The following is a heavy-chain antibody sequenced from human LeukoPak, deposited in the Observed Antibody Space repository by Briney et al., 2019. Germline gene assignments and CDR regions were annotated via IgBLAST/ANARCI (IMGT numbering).Heavy chain of an antibody. Sequence: GESLRLSCAASGFTFIAVDWVRQAPGMGLEWVSTINSVDDTYYSESVRGRFTVSRDKSKNTVYLHMNSLRAEDTAVYHCAKWFRGSGSDRFYDKWGHGTLVTVSS. CDR2: INSVDDT. J-gene: IGHJ4*01. CDR3: AKWFRGSGSDRFYDK. D-gene: IGHD3-10*01. V-gene: IGHV3-23*01. CDR1: GFTFIA.